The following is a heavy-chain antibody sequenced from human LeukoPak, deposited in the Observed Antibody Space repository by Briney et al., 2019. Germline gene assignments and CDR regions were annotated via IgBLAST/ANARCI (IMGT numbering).Heavy chain of an antibody. CDR3: ARRDCSSTSCYTIGMDV. CDR1: GYTFTSYY. Sequence: ASVKVSCKASGYTFTSYYMHWVRQAPGQGLEWMGWISAYNGNTNYAQKLQGRVTMTTDTSTSTAYMELRSLRSDDTAVYYCARRDCSSTSCYTIGMDVWGQGTTVTVSS. CDR2: ISAYNGNT. V-gene: IGHV1-18*04. J-gene: IGHJ6*02. D-gene: IGHD2-2*02.